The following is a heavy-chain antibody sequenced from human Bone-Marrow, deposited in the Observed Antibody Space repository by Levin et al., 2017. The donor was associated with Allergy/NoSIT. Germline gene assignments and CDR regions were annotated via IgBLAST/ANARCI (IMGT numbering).Heavy chain of an antibody. Sequence: GESLKISCAATGFPFSNTAIHWVRQAPGKGLEWVAIISFDGRTKDYADSVKGRATISRDNSKSTLYLEMNGLRPEDTAVYYCARPQLHGHAFDTWGQGTMVTVSS. CDR3: ARPQLHGHAFDT. V-gene: IGHV3-30-3*01. CDR1: GFPFSNTA. D-gene: IGHD2-2*01. J-gene: IGHJ3*02. CDR2: ISFDGRTK.